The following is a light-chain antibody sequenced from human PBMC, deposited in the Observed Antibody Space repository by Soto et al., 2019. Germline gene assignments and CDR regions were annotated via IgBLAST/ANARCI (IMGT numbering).Light chain of an antibody. J-gene: IGKJ4*01. CDR3: MNAVQTLT. Sequence: DIVMTQSPLSLPVTPGEPASISCRSSQSPLHSIGNTYLDWYLQKPGQSPQLLIYSVSNRASGVPERFSGSGSGTDFTLKISRVEAEDVGVYYCMNAVQTLTFGGGTKVEI. CDR2: SVS. CDR1: QSPLHSIGNTY. V-gene: IGKV2-28*01.